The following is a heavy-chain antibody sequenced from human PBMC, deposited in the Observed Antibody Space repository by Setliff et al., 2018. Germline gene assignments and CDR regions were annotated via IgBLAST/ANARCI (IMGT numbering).Heavy chain of an antibody. CDR2: IKQDGSEK. V-gene: IGHV3-7*01. CDR3: ARDGGEY. CDR1: GGSISSSSYY. J-gene: IGHJ4*02. D-gene: IGHD3-16*01. Sequence: ETLSLTCTVSGGSISSSSYYWGWIRQAPGKGLEWVANIKQDGSEKYYVDSVKGRFTIPRDNAKNSLYLQMNSLRAEDTAVYYCARDGGEYWGQGTLVTVSS.